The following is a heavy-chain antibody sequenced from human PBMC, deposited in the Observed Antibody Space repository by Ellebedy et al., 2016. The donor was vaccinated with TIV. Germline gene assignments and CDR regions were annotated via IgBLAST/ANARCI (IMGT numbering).Heavy chain of an antibody. Sequence: GESLKISXAASGFTFSSYWMHWVRQVPGKGLEWVASIKQDGSEKYYVDSVKGRFTISRDNSKNTLYLQMDSLRAEDTAVYYCTREGAESYLSFDYWGQGTLVIASS. D-gene: IGHD1-26*01. CDR2: IKQDGSEK. CDR3: TREGAESYLSFDY. CDR1: GFTFSSYW. V-gene: IGHV3-7*01. J-gene: IGHJ4*02.